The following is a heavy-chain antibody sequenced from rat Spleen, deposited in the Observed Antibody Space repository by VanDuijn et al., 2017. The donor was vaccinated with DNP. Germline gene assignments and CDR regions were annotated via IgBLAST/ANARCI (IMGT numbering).Heavy chain of an antibody. V-gene: IGHV3-1*01. J-gene: IGHJ1*01. Sequence: EVQFQESGPGLVKSSQSLSLTCSVTGYSITSNYWAWIRKFPGNKMEWMGYINYSSATAYNPSLRSRISITRDKSKNQFFLQLNSVTTEDTATYYCARGLNYGGYIYSWYFDFWGPGTMVTVSS. CDR1: GYSITSNY. D-gene: IGHD1-11*01. CDR2: INYSSAT. CDR3: ARGLNYGGYIYSWYFDF.